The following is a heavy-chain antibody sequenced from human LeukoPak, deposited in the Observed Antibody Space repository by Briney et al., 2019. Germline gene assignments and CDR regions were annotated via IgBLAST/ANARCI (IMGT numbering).Heavy chain of an antibody. V-gene: IGHV4-34*01. Sequence: PSETLSLTCAVYGGSFSGYYWSWIRQPPGKGLEWIGEINHSGSTNYNPSLKSRVTISADTSKNQFSLKLSSVTAADTAVYYCARSNFHYWYFDLWGRGTLVTVSS. CDR3: ARSNFHYWYFDL. CDR2: INHSGST. D-gene: IGHD4/OR15-4a*01. J-gene: IGHJ2*01. CDR1: GGSFSGYY.